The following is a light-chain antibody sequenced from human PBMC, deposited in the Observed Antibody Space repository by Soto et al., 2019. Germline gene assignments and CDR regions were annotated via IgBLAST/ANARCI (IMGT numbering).Light chain of an antibody. V-gene: IGKV1-39*01. CDR3: QQSYSTLFT. CDR2: GAS. CDR1: QSISSF. Sequence: DIQMTQSPSSLCASVGHSVTITCRASQSISSFLNWYQQIPGKAAKLLIYGASSLQSGVTSRFSGSGSGTDFTLTISSLQPEDFATYYCQQSYSTLFTFGHGTKVDIK. J-gene: IGKJ3*01.